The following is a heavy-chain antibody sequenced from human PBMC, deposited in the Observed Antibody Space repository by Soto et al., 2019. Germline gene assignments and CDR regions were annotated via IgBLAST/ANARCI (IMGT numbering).Heavy chain of an antibody. J-gene: IGHJ4*02. Sequence: ASVKVSCKASGYTFTSYYMHWVRQAPGQGLEWMGWINASSGSTNYAQKLQGRVTMTTDTSTSTAYMELRSLRSDDTAVYYCARDPYPPYYFDYWGQGTLVTVSS. V-gene: IGHV1-46*01. CDR2: INASSGST. CDR1: GYTFTSYY. CDR3: ARDPYPPYYFDY.